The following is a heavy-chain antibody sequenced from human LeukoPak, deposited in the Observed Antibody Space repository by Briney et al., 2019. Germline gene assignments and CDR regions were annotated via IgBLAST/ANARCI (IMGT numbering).Heavy chain of an antibody. Sequence: GGSLRLSCAASGFTFSSYGMHWVRQAPGKGLEWVSGINWNGGSTGYTHSVKGRFTISRDNAKNSLYLQMNSLRAEDTALYYCAREDFGGSTWDYWGQGTLVTVSS. CDR1: GFTFSSYG. D-gene: IGHD6-13*01. CDR2: INWNGGST. J-gene: IGHJ4*02. CDR3: AREDFGGSTWDY. V-gene: IGHV3-20*04.